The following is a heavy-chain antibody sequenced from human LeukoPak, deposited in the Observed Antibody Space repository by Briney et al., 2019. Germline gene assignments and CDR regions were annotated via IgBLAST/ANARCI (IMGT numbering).Heavy chain of an antibody. J-gene: IGHJ4*02. CDR3: AREPHYYDSSGYYRFDY. V-gene: IGHV4-61*02. D-gene: IGHD3-22*01. Sequence: SETLSLTCTVSGGSISSSSYYWSWIRQPAGKGLEWIGRIYTSGSTNYNPSLKSRVTMSVDTSKNQFSLKLSSVTAADTAVYYCAREPHYYDSSGYYRFDYWGQGTLVTVSS. CDR2: IYTSGST. CDR1: GGSISSSSYY.